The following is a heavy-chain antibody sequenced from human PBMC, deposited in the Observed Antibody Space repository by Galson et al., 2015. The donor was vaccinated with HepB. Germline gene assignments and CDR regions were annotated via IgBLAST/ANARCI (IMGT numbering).Heavy chain of an antibody. CDR2: ISAYNGNT. Sequence: SVKVSCKASGYTFTSYGISWVRQAPGQGLEWMGWISAYNGNTNYAQKLQGRVTMTTDTSTSTAYMELRSLRSDDTAVYYCARKDYYDSSGYYYVDAFDIWGQGTMVTVSS. CDR1: GYTFTSYG. J-gene: IGHJ3*02. CDR3: ARKDYYDSSGYYYVDAFDI. V-gene: IGHV1-18*04. D-gene: IGHD3-22*01.